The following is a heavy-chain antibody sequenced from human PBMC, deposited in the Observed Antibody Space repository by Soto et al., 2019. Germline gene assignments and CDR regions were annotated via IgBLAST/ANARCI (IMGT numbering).Heavy chain of an antibody. J-gene: IGHJ4*02. CDR1: GFTFSSYA. CDR3: AKDHSRAESGTTDY. V-gene: IGHV3-23*01. Sequence: GGCMRLSCAASGFTFSSYAMSCVRQAPGKGLEWVSAISGSGGSTYYADSVKGRFTISRDNSKNTLYLQMNSLRAEDTAVYYCAKDHSRAESGTTDYWGQGTLVTVSS. CDR2: ISGSGGST. D-gene: IGHD1-1*01.